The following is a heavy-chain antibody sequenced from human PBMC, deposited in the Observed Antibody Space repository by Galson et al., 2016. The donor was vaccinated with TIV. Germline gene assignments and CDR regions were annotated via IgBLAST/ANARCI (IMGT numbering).Heavy chain of an antibody. CDR3: ARRGNYLSDAFDI. D-gene: IGHD1-7*01. CDR1: GFTFSSYS. V-gene: IGHV3-21*06. CDR2: ISSTSNYK. J-gene: IGHJ3*02. Sequence: LRLSCAVSGFTFSSYSMNWVRQAPGKGLEWVASISSTSNYKYYAESVKGRFTISRDNAEDSLYLQINSLRAEYTALYYCARRGNYLSDAFDIWGQGTMVTVSS.